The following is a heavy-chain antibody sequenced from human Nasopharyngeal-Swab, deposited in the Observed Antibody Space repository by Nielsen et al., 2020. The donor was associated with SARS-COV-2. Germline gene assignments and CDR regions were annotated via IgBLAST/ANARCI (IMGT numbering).Heavy chain of an antibody. V-gene: IGHV4-39*01. D-gene: IGHD4-17*01. CDR3: ARHGTTVTRNYAFDI. J-gene: IGHJ3*02. Sequence: WIRQPSGKGLEWIGSIYYSGSTYYNPSLKSRVTISVDTSKNQFSLKLSSVTAADTAVYYCARHGTTVTRNYAFDIWGQGTMVTVSS. CDR2: IYYSGST.